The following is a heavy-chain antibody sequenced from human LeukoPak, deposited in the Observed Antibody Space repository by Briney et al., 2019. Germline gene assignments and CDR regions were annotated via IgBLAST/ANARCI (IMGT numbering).Heavy chain of an antibody. Sequence: GGSLRLSCTASGFTFVDYAMSWVRQAPGKGLEWVGYIRSRAYGGAAEYAASVKGRFTITRDGSKSIAYLQMSSLNIEDTAVYYCAASSGFDYWGQGTLVTVSS. CDR2: IRSRAYGGAA. V-gene: IGHV3-49*04. CDR3: AASSGFDY. CDR1: GFTFVDYA. J-gene: IGHJ4*02. D-gene: IGHD6-25*01.